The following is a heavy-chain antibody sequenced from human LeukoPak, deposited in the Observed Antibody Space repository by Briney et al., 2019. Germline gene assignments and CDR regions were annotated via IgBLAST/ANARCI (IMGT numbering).Heavy chain of an antibody. D-gene: IGHD3-9*01. J-gene: IGHJ3*02. Sequence: ASVKVSCKASGYTFTSYDINWVRQATGQGLEWMGWMNPNSGNTGYAQTFQGRVTMTRNTSISTAYMELSSLRSEDTAVYYCARGRELRYFDWLLNYAFDIWGQGTMVTVSS. CDR2: MNPNSGNT. CDR3: ARGRELRYFDWLLNYAFDI. V-gene: IGHV1-8*01. CDR1: GYTFTSYD.